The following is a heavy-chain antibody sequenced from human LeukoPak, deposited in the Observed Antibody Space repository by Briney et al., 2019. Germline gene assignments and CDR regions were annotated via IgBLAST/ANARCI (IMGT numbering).Heavy chain of an antibody. V-gene: IGHV3-21*05. CDR3: ARSRGVDY. J-gene: IGHJ4*02. Sequence: PGGSLRLSCATSGFSFTDYPMNWVRQAPGKGLEWISNIRTTAEGAKYAYYADSVKGRFTISRDNAKNSVYLQMNSLRAEDTAVYYCARSRGVDYWGQGTLVTVSS. D-gene: IGHD3-10*01. CDR1: GFSFTDYP. CDR2: IRTTAEGAKYA.